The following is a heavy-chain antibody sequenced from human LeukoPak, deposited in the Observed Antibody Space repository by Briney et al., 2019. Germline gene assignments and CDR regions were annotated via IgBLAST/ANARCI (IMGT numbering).Heavy chain of an antibody. J-gene: IGHJ6*02. CDR1: GFTFSSYA. CDR3: AKDRWGSGRPDYGMDV. Sequence: GGSLRLSCAASGFTFSSYAMSWVRQAPGKGLEWVSPISGSGGSTYYAYSVKGRFTISRDNSKNTLYLQMNSLRAEDTAVYYCAKDRWGSGRPDYGMDVWGQGTTVTVSS. V-gene: IGHV3-23*01. D-gene: IGHD6-19*01. CDR2: ISGSGGST.